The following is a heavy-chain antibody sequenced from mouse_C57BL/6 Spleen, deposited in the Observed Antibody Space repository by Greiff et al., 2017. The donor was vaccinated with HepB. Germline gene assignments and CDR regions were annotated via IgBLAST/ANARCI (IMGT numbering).Heavy chain of an antibody. D-gene: IGHD1-1*01. CDR1: GFTFSSYG. CDR2: ISSGGSYT. V-gene: IGHV5-6*01. Sequence: EVMLVESGGDLVKPGGSLKLSCAASGFTFSSYGMSWVRQTPDKRLEWVATISSGGSYTYYPDSVKGRFTISRDNAKNTLYLQMSSLKSADTAMYYCARKYYGSSPYWYFDVWGTGTTVTVSS. J-gene: IGHJ1*03. CDR3: ARKYYGSSPYWYFDV.